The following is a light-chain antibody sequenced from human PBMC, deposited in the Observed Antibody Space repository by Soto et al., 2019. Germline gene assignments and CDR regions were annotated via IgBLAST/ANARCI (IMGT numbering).Light chain of an antibody. Sequence: DIQLTQSPSSLSASVGDRVIIPCRASQGISNSLAWYQQKPGKVPKLLIYAASTLQSGVPSRFSGRGSGTDFTLTISSLQPEDVATYYCQHYNSAPRTFGQGTKVEI. J-gene: IGKJ1*01. CDR3: QHYNSAPRT. V-gene: IGKV1-27*01. CDR1: QGISNS. CDR2: AAS.